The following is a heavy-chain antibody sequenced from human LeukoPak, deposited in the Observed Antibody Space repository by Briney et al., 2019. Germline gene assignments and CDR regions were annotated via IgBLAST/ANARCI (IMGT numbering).Heavy chain of an antibody. CDR3: ARDLQDYYYYYGMDI. CDR2: ISSSGSTI. CDR1: GFTFSSYE. V-gene: IGHV3-48*03. D-gene: IGHD5-24*01. J-gene: IGHJ6*02. Sequence: GGSLRLSCAASGFTFSSYEMNWVRQAPGKGLEWVSYISSSGSTIYYADSVKGRFTISRDNAKNSLYLQMNSLRAEDTAVYYCARDLQDYYYYYGMDIWGQGTTVTVSS.